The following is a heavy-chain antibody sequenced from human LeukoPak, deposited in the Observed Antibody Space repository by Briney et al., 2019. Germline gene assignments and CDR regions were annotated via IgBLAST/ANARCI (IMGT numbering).Heavy chain of an antibody. Sequence: GASVKVSCKASGGTFTNFAIAWVRQAPGRGLEWMGGINPVFDTTNYAQGFQDRFTITRDESTSTTYMELTSLRSDDTAVYYCARYCPNLTYFDPWGPGTLVTVSS. CDR3: ARYCPNLTYFDP. D-gene: IGHD1-14*01. CDR2: INPVFDTT. J-gene: IGHJ5*02. CDR1: GGTFTNFA. V-gene: IGHV1-69*05.